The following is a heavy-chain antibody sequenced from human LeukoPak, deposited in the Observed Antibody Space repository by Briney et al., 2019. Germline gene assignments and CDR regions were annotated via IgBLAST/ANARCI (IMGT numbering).Heavy chain of an antibody. J-gene: IGHJ5*02. Sequence: SVKVSCKASGGTFSSYTISWVRQAPGQGLEWMGRIIPILGIANYAQKFQGRVTITADKSTSTAYMELSSLRSEDTAVYYCARGAINDNWFDPWGQGTLVTVSS. CDR1: GGTFSSYT. V-gene: IGHV1-69*02. CDR3: ARGAINDNWFDP. CDR2: IIPILGIA.